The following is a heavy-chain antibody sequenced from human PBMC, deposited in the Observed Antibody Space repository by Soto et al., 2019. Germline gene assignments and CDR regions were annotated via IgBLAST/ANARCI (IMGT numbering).Heavy chain of an antibody. Sequence: PSETLSLTCPVFSASISSGDYSWIWVCQHTGKGLEWVGYLYYSASTNYNPSLKSRVTISVDTSQNHFSLTLSTVTAADTAVYYCARKRSTRVRAVIRSLYGMDVWGQGTTVTVSS. J-gene: IGHJ6*02. CDR3: ARKRSTRVRAVIRSLYGMDV. CDR1: SASISSGDYS. CDR2: LYYSAST. V-gene: IGHV4-31*03. D-gene: IGHD3-10*01.